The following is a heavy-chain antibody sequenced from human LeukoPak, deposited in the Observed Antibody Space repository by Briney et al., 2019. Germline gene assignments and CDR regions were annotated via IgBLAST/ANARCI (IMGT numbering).Heavy chain of an antibody. CDR2: ISGSGDET. D-gene: IGHD3-3*01. Sequence: GGSLRLSCAASGFTFTNYVMRWVRQAPGKGREWVSSISGSGDETFSADSVKGRFTISRHKSKNTLYLHMNSLRADDTAVYYCARGISRPHYYFDYWGQGTLVTVSS. V-gene: IGHV3-23*01. J-gene: IGHJ4*02. CDR1: GFTFTNYV. CDR3: ARGISRPHYYFDY.